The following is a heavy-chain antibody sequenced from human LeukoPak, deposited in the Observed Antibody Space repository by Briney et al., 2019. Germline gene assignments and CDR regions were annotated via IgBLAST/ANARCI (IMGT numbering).Heavy chain of an antibody. CDR1: GYTLTELS. V-gene: IGHV1-24*01. Sequence: GASVKVSCKVSGYTLTELSMHWVRQAPGKGHEWMGGFDPEDGETIYAQKFQGRVTMTEDTSTDTAYMELSSLRSEDTAVYYCASRIAVAGTVDYWGQGTLVTVSS. D-gene: IGHD6-19*01. J-gene: IGHJ4*02. CDR3: ASRIAVAGTVDY. CDR2: FDPEDGET.